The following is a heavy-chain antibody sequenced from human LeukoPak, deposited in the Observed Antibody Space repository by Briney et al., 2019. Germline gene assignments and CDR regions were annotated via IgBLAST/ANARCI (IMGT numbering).Heavy chain of an antibody. CDR1: GGSISSSSYF. J-gene: IGHJ4*02. D-gene: IGHD5-24*01. CDR2: IYYSGST. Sequence: SETLSLTCSVSGGSISSSSYFWGWIRQPPGKGLECIGSIYYSGSTYYNPSLKSRVTISVDTSKNHFSLKMSSVTAADTAVYYCARRGMATVGEYFDYWGQGNLVTVSP. CDR3: ARRGMATVGEYFDY. V-gene: IGHV4-39*01.